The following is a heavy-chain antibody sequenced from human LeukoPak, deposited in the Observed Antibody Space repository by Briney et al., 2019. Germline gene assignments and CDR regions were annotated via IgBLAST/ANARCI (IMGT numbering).Heavy chain of an antibody. CDR2: ISSSSSYI. CDR1: GFTFSSYW. V-gene: IGHV3-21*01. J-gene: IGHJ6*02. CDR3: ASPNYDFWSGYYSLYGMDV. D-gene: IGHD3-3*01. Sequence: GGSLRLSCAASGFTFSSYWLSWVRQAPGKGLEWVSSISSSSSYIYYADSVKGRFTISRDNAKNSLYLQMNSLRAEDTAVYYCASPNYDFWSGYYSLYGMDVWGQGTTVTVSS.